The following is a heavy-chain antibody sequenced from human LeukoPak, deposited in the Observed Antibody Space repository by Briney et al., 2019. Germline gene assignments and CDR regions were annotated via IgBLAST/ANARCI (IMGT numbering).Heavy chain of an antibody. J-gene: IGHJ4*02. CDR1: GGSISSSGNF. D-gene: IGHD5-24*01. CDR3: ARHEEEDGYNAKTFDY. CDR2: TYYSRNT. Sequence: SETLSLTCTVSGGSISSSGNFWRWVRQPPGRGLEWIASTYYSRNTYYNPSLKSRVTISVDTSKNQFSMKLSSVTAADTAVYYCARHEEEDGYNAKTFDYWGQGTLVTVSS. V-gene: IGHV4-39*01.